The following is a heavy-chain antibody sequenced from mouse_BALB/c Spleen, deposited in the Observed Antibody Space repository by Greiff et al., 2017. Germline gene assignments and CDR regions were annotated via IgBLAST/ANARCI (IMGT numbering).Heavy chain of an antibody. D-gene: IGHD2-10*01. V-gene: IGHV1S22*01. CDR3: TSGSYYGNYGVYAMDY. J-gene: IGHJ2*01. CDR1: GYTFTSYW. Sequence: LQQPGSELVRPGASVKLSCKASGYTFTSYWMHWVKQRHGQGLEWIGNIYPGSGSTNYDEKFKSKGTLTVDTSSSTAYMHLSSLTSEDSAVYYCTSGSYYGNYGVYAMDYWGQGTTLTVSS. CDR2: IYPGSGST.